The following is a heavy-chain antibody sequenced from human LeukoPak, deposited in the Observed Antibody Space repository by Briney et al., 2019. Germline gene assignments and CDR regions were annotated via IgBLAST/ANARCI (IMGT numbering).Heavy chain of an antibody. D-gene: IGHD4-11*01. V-gene: IGHV3-7*01. J-gene: IGHJ6*03. Sequence: PGGSLRLSCAASGFTFSSYWMSWVRQAPGKGLEWVANIKQDGSEKYYVDSVKGRFTISRDNAKNSLYLQMNSLRAEDTAMYYCARARYSYYYYYMDVWGKGTTVTVSS. CDR2: IKQDGSEK. CDR3: ARARYSYYYYYMDV. CDR1: GFTFSSYW.